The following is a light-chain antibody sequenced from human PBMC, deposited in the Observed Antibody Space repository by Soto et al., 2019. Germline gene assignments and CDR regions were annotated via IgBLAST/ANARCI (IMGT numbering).Light chain of an antibody. J-gene: IGLJ2*01. CDR2: AVS. CDR3: GSYAGSNNYVV. CDR1: SSDIGGYKY. Sequence: QSALTQPPSASGSPGQSVTFSCTGTSSDIGGYKYVSWYQQHPGTAPKLMIYAVSKRPSGVPDRFSGSKSGTTASLTVSGLHAEDEAEYYCGSYAGSNNYVVFGGGTKLTVL. V-gene: IGLV2-8*01.